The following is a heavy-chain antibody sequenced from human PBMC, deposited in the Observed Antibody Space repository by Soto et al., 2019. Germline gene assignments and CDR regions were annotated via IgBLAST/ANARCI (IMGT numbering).Heavy chain of an antibody. CDR2: IMPMFGVT. Sequence: QVQLVQSGAEVKKPGSSVKVSCRAPGGTFNSHTITWVRQAPGQGLEWMGGIMPMFGVTNYARKFQGRLTMTANESTTTAYMAVSGLTSEATAVSYCAGECVTRSISLPWMGYHYYGLDVWGQGTTVIVSS. CDR3: AGECVTRSISLPWMGYHYYGLDV. J-gene: IGHJ6*02. CDR1: GGTFNSHT. D-gene: IGHD2-2*01. V-gene: IGHV1-69*12.